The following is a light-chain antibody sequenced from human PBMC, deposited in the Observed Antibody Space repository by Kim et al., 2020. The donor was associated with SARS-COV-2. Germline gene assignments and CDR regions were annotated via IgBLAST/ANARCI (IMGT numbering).Light chain of an antibody. CDR2: QHN. CDR1: KLGDKY. J-gene: IGLJ2*01. CDR3: QAWDSSTVV. V-gene: IGLV3-1*01. Sequence: VSPGQTAYIPCSGDKLGDKYASWYQHKPGPSPVLVIYQHNQRPSGIPERFSGSNSGNTATLTISGTQAMDEADYYCQAWDSSTVVFGGGTQLTVL.